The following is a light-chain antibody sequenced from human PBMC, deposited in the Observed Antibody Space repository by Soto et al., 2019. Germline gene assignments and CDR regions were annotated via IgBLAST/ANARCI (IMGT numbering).Light chain of an antibody. CDR2: GNS. V-gene: IGLV1-40*01. Sequence: QLVLTQPPSVSGAPGQRVTISCTGSSSNIGAGYDVHWYQHLPGTAPKLLMYGNSNRPSGVPDRFSGSKSGTSASLAITGLQADDEADYYCQSYDSSLSGVVFGGGTKLTVL. J-gene: IGLJ2*01. CDR3: QSYDSSLSGVV. CDR1: SSNIGAGYD.